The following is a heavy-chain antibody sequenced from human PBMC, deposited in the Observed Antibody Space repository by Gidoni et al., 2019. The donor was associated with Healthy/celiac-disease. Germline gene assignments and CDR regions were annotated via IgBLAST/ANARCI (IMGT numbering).Heavy chain of an antibody. J-gene: IGHJ4*02. V-gene: IGHV3-48*01. Sequence: VQPVSSGCGLVQPGGSLPLSCSASGFIFCSYSMTWVRQAPGKGLEWVVYISSSSSTIYYGDSVKGRFTSSRDNAKNSLYLQMNRLRAEDTAVYYCARAQDDDVAGLPSFDYWGQGTLVTVSS. CDR3: ARAQDDDVAGLPSFDY. CDR1: GFIFCSYS. CDR2: ISSSSSTI. D-gene: IGHD3-16*01.